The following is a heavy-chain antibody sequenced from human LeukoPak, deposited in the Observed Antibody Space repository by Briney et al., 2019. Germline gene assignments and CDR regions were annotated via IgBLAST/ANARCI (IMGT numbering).Heavy chain of an antibody. V-gene: IGHV3-21*01. CDR1: GFTFSSYS. CDR3: ARDPPYSSGWYLAQYFDY. J-gene: IGHJ4*02. Sequence: GGSLRLSCAASGFTFSSYSMNWVRQAPGKGLEWVSSISSSSSYIYYADSVKGRFTISRDNAKNPLYLQMNSLRAEDTAVYYCARDPPYSSGWYLAQYFDYWGQGTLVTVSS. CDR2: ISSSSSYI. D-gene: IGHD6-19*01.